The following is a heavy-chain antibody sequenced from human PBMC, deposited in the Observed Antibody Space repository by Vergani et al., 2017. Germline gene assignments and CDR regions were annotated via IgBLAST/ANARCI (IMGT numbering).Heavy chain of an antibody. CDR2: VSTGTKSQ. D-gene: IGHD2/OR15-2a*01. V-gene: IGHV3-48*01. Sequence: QLVESGGGWVQPGGSLRLSCVVSGFDFSSYIMNWVRQAPGKGLEWVPFVSTGTKSQSYAESVKGRFTISRDSAKNSLYLQMDSLRAEDTAVYYCAKDLGGCNSISCSYYKDVWGKGTTVTV. J-gene: IGHJ6*03. CDR3: AKDLGGCNSISCSYYKDV. CDR1: GFDFSSYI.